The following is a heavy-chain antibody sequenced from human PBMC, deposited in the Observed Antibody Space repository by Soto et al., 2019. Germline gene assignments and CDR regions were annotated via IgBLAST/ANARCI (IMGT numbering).Heavy chain of an antibody. CDR1: GFTFSSYA. J-gene: IGHJ4*02. CDR2: ISGSGGST. V-gene: IGHV3-23*01. D-gene: IGHD6-6*01. Sequence: GGSLRLSCAASGFTFSSYAMSWVRQAPGKGLEWVSAISGSGGSTYYADSVKGRFTISRDNSKNTLYLQMNSLRAEDTAVYYCAKVPRPYIAARPRSYYFDYWGQGTLVTVSS. CDR3: AKVPRPYIAARPRSYYFDY.